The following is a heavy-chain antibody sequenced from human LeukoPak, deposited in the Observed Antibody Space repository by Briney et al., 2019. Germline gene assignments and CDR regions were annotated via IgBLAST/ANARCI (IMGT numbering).Heavy chain of an antibody. Sequence: SDTLSLTCTVSGGSISSYYWSWIRQPPGKGLEWIGYIYYSGSTNYNPSLKSRVTISVDTSKNQFSLKLSSVTAADTAVYYCARGYSSSWYVRYYYYMDVWGKGTTVTVSS. D-gene: IGHD6-13*01. V-gene: IGHV4-59*07. CDR3: ARGYSSSWYVRYYYYMDV. J-gene: IGHJ6*03. CDR1: GGSISSYY. CDR2: IYYSGST.